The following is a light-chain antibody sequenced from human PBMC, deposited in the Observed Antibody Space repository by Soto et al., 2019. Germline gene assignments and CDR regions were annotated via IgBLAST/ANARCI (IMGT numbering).Light chain of an antibody. CDR1: QSVSSSY. CDR2: GAS. Sequence: EIVLTQSPGTLSLSPGERATLSCRASQSVSSSYLAWYQQKPGQAPRLLIYGASSRATGIPDRFSGSGSGKDFTLTISRLEPEDCAGYYGQQDGSSRTCGQGTKVEIK. CDR3: QQDGSSRT. V-gene: IGKV3-20*01. J-gene: IGKJ1*01.